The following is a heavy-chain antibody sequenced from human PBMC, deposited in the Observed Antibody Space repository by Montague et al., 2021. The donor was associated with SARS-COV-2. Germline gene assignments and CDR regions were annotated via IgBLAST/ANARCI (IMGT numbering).Heavy chain of an antibody. Sequence: SETLSLTCTVSGGSVSSSYWGWIRQPPGKGLEWIAYIYHSGGTDYNPSLKSRVTTSVDTSKNQFSLKLTSVTAADTAAYYCAGPEGGGWDREVDFGGQGTLVTVSS. V-gene: IGHV4-59*02. CDR1: GGSVSSSY. CDR3: AGPEGGGWDREVDF. J-gene: IGHJ4*02. CDR2: IYHSGGT. D-gene: IGHD6-19*01.